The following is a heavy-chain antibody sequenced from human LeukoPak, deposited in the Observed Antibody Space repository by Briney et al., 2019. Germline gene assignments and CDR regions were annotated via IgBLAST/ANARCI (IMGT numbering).Heavy chain of an antibody. CDR3: ARDLGLSGYDLLDY. CDR2: IKLDGTEK. D-gene: IGHD5-12*01. V-gene: IGHV3-7*01. Sequence: GGSLGLSCAASGLTFSSYWMTWVRQAPGKGLEWVANIKLDGTEKYYVDSVKGRFTISRDNAKNSLDLQMNSLRVEDTAVYCCARDLGLSGYDLLDYWGQGTMVTVSS. J-gene: IGHJ4*02. CDR1: GLTFSSYW.